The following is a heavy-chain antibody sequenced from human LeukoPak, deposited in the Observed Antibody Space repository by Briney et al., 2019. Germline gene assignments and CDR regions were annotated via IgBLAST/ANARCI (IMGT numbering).Heavy chain of an antibody. CDR2: INPSGGST. V-gene: IGHV1-46*01. CDR3: ARGISYITMIVVVITGDAFDI. D-gene: IGHD3-22*01. J-gene: IGHJ3*02. Sequence: ASVKVSCKASGYTFTSYYMHWVRQAPGQGLEGMGIINPSGGSTSYAQKFQGRVTMTRDTSTSTVYMELSSLRSEDTAVYYCARGISYITMIVVVITGDAFDIWGQGTMVTVSS. CDR1: GYTFTSYY.